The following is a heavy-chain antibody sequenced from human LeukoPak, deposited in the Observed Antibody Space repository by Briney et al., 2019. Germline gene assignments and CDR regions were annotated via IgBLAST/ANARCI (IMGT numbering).Heavy chain of an antibody. Sequence: ASVKVSCKASGYTFTGYYMHWVRQAPGQGLEWMGWINPNSGGTNYAQKFQGRVTMTRDTSISTAYMVLSRLRSDDTAVYYCARHIPDWGYSLDYWGQGTLVTVSS. CDR3: ARHIPDWGYSLDY. D-gene: IGHD2-15*01. CDR2: INPNSGGT. V-gene: IGHV1-2*02. CDR1: GYTFTGYY. J-gene: IGHJ4*02.